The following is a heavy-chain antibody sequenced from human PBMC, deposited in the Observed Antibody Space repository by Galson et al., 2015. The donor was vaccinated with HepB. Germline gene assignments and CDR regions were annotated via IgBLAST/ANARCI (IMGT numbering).Heavy chain of an antibody. J-gene: IGHJ4*02. D-gene: IGHD4-23*01. Sequence: SLRLSCAASGFTFSSYAMNWVRQAPGKGLEWAAVISFDGSNKFYADSVKGRFAISRDNSKNTLYLQMNSLRADDTAVYYCARLYGGNSQLIPDYWGQGTLVTVSS. CDR3: ARLYGGNSQLIPDY. CDR1: GFTFSSYA. CDR2: ISFDGSNK. V-gene: IGHV3-30*09.